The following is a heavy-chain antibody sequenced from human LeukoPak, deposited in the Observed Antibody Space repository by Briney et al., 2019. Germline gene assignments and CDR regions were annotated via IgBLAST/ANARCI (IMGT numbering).Heavy chain of an antibody. V-gene: IGHV4-59*01. CDR3: ARNAGDQIYFDY. CDR1: GGSTSSYY. D-gene: IGHD7-27*01. J-gene: IGHJ4*02. Sequence: KPSETLSLTCTVSGGSTSSYYWGWIRQPPGKGLGWIGYIYYSGSTNYNPSLKSRVTISVDTSKNQFSLKLSSVTAADTAVYYCARNAGDQIYFDYWGQGTLVTVSS. CDR2: IYYSGST.